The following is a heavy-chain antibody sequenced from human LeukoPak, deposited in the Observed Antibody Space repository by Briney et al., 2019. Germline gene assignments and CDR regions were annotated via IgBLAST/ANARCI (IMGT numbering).Heavy chain of an antibody. V-gene: IGHV1-69*13. D-gene: IGHD7-27*01. CDR1: GGTFSSYA. J-gene: IGHJ6*02. CDR2: IIPIFGTA. Sequence: SVKVSCKASGGTFSSYAISWVRQAPGQGLEWMGGIIPIFGTANYAQKFQGRVTITADEPTSTAYMELSSLRSEDTAVYYCARVPRSNWGYYYYGMDVWGQGTTVTVSS. CDR3: ARVPRSNWGYYYYGMDV.